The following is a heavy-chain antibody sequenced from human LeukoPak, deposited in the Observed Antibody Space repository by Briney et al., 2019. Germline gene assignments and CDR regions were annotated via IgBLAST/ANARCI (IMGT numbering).Heavy chain of an antibody. CDR3: AKDAAATYYDFWSGYLVFDY. CDR1: GYTSTSYG. CDR2: ISAYNGNT. Sequence: ASVKDSCKASGYTSTSYGISWVRQAPGQGLEWMGWISAYNGNTNYAQKLQGRVTMTTGTSTSTAYMELRSLRSDDTAVYYCAKDAAATYYDFWSGYLVFDYWGQGTLVTVSS. J-gene: IGHJ4*02. V-gene: IGHV1-18*01. D-gene: IGHD3-3*01.